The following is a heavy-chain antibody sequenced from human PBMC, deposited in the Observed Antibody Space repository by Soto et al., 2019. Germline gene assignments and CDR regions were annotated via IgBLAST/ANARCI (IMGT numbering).Heavy chain of an antibody. V-gene: IGHV3-30*18. J-gene: IGHJ4*02. D-gene: IGHD3-10*01. CDR3: AKPGSGSYWFY. CDR2: ISYDGSNK. CDR1: GFTFSSYG. Sequence: GGSLRLSCAASGFTFSSYGMHWVRQAPGKGLEWVAVISYDGSNKYYADSVKGRFTISRDNSKNTLYLQMNSLRAEDTAVYYCAKPGSGSYWFYWGQGTLVTVSS.